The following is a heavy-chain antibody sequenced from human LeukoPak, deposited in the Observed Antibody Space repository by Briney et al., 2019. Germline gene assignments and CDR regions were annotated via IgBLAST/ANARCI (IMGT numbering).Heavy chain of an antibody. CDR2: IKPDSGDT. D-gene: IGHD4-17*01. Sequence: ASVKVSCKASGYTFSGYYIHWVRQAPGQGLEWMGLIKPDSGDTNYAQNFRGRVTMTRDTSITTAYMELNRLTSDDTAVYYCVRVWHGDGEGGNWFDPWGQGTLVTVSS. CDR1: GYTFSGYY. V-gene: IGHV1-2*02. CDR3: VRVWHGDGEGGNWFDP. J-gene: IGHJ5*02.